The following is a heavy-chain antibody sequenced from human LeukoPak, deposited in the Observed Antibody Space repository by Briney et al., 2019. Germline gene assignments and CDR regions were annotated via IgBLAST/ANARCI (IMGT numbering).Heavy chain of an antibody. CDR1: GYTFTGYY. J-gene: IGHJ3*02. CDR3: ASWSGANRYDAFDI. D-gene: IGHD3-3*01. Sequence: ASVKVSCKASGYTFTGYYMHWVRQAPGQGLEWMGWINPNSGGTNYAQKLQGRVTMTTDTSTSTAYIELRSLRSDDTAVYYCASWSGANRYDAFDIWGQGTMVTVSS. V-gene: IGHV1-2*02. CDR2: INPNSGGT.